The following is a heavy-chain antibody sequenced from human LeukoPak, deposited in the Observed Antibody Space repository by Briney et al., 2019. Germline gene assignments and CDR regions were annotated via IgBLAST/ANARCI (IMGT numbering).Heavy chain of an antibody. CDR1: GFTFSSYG. J-gene: IGHJ4*02. CDR3: ARNHDYGGVDYFDY. CDR2: IWYDGSNK. V-gene: IGHV3-33*01. Sequence: GGSLRLSCAASGFTFSSYGMHWVRQAPGKGLEWVAVIWYDGSNKYYADSVKGRFTISRDNSKNTLYLQMNSLRAEDTAVYYCARNHDYGGVDYFDYGGQEPWVTVSS. D-gene: IGHD4-17*01.